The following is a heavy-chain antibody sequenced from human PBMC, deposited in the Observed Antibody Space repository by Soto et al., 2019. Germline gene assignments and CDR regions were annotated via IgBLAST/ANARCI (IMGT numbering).Heavy chain of an antibody. CDR1: GYTFTSYG. CDR3: ARDRTYGDYDAEHFQH. V-gene: IGHV1-18*01. J-gene: IGHJ1*01. CDR2: ISAYNGNT. Sequence: GASVKVSCKASGYTFTSYGISWVRQAPGQGLEWMGWISAYNGNTNYAQKLQGRVTMTTDTSTSTAYMELRSLRSDDTAVYYCARDRTYGDYDAEHFQHWGQGTLVTVSS. D-gene: IGHD4-17*01.